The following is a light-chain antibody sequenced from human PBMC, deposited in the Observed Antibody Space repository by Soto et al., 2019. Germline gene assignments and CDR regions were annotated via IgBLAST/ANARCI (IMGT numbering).Light chain of an antibody. Sequence: SYELTQPPSVSVAPGKTARITCGGNNIGSKSAHWYQQKPGQAPVLVIYYDSDRPSGIPERFSGSNSGNTATLTISRVEAGDEADYYCQVWDSSTGVFGGGTKLTVL. CDR1: NIGSKS. J-gene: IGLJ2*01. V-gene: IGLV3-21*04. CDR3: QVWDSSTGV. CDR2: YDS.